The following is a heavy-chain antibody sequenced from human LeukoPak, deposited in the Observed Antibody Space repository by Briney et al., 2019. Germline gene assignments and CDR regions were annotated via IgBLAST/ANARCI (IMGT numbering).Heavy chain of an antibody. CDR1: GFTFSSYA. Sequence: GGSLRLSCAASGFTFSSYAMSWVRQAPGKGLEWVSAISGSGGSTYYADSVKGRFTISRDNSKNTLYLQMNSLRAEDTAVYYCAKDLPRNCSGGSCYYYYYMDVWGKGTTVTVSS. CDR2: ISGSGGST. CDR3: AKDLPRNCSGGSCYYYYYMDV. J-gene: IGHJ6*03. V-gene: IGHV3-23*01. D-gene: IGHD2-15*01.